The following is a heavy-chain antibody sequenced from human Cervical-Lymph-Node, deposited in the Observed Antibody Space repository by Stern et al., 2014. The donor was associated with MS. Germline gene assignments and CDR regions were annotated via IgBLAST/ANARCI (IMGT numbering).Heavy chain of an antibody. CDR3: AKGGSGSYLD. Sequence: MQLAESGGGVVQPGRSLRLSCAASGFVFRRYALHWVRQAPGKGLEWVALISYDGRDKYYTDSVKGRFTVSRDNSNNTVDLEMNSLRLEDTAVYYCAKGGSGSYLDWGQGSLVTVSS. J-gene: IGHJ4*02. D-gene: IGHD1-26*01. CDR1: GFVFRRYA. CDR2: ISYDGRDK. V-gene: IGHV3-30*04.